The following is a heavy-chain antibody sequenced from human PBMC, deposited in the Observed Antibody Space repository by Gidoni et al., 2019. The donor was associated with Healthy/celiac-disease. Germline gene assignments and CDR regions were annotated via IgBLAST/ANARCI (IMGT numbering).Heavy chain of an antibody. D-gene: IGHD3-22*01. CDR3: AKRPTYYYDSSGPDY. CDR2: ISYDGSNK. J-gene: IGHJ4*02. CDR1: GFTFSSYG. Sequence: QVQLVESGGGVVQPGRSLRLSCAASGFTFSSYGMHWVRQAPGKGLEWVAVISYDGSNKYYADSVKGRFTISRDNSKNTLYLQMNSLRAEDTAVYYCAKRPTYYYDSSGPDYWGQGTLVTVSS. V-gene: IGHV3-30*18.